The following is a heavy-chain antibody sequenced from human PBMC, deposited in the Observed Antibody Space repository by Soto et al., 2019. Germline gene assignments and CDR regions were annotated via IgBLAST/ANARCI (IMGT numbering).Heavy chain of an antibody. Sequence: ASVKVSCKASGYTFTSYGISWVRQAPGQGLEWMGWISAYNGNTNYAQKLQGRVTMTTDTSTSTAYMELRSLRSDDTAVYYCAREGTNICSSTRCYYAMDVSGQATTLTLSS. D-gene: IGHD2-2*01. CDR2: ISAYNGNT. CDR1: GYTFTSYG. CDR3: AREGTNICSSTRCYYAMDV. V-gene: IGHV1-18*04. J-gene: IGHJ6*02.